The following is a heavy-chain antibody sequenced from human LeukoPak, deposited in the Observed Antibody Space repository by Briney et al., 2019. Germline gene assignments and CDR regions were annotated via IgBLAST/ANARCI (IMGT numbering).Heavy chain of an antibody. V-gene: IGHV3-64D*09. CDR2: IRSNGENT. Sequence: GGSLRLSCSASGFAFSSFPMHWVRQAPGKGLEYASVIRSNGENTDYADSVKGRFTISRDNSKNTLYLHMSSLRPEDTAVYYCVKTRVGGGWYGYYLDYWGQGTLVTVSS. D-gene: IGHD6-19*01. CDR3: VKTRVGGGWYGYYLDY. J-gene: IGHJ4*02. CDR1: GFAFSSFP.